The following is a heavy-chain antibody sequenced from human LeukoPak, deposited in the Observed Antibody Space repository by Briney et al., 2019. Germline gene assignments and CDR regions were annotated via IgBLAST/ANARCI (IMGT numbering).Heavy chain of an antibody. CDR2: IYYSGST. Sequence: PSQTLSLTCTVSGDSISRGAYYWSWIRHHPGKGLEWIGCIYYSGSTYCNPSLKSRVTISVDTSKNQFSLKLSSVTAADTAVYYCARESVLRYFGHWGQGTLVTVSS. D-gene: IGHD3-9*01. J-gene: IGHJ4*02. CDR3: ARESVLRYFGH. CDR1: GDSISRGAYY. V-gene: IGHV4-31*03.